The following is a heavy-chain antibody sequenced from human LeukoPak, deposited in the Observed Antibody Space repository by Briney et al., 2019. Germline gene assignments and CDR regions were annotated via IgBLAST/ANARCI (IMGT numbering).Heavy chain of an antibody. D-gene: IGHD3-22*01. V-gene: IGHV3-23*01. CDR2: IGASGADT. J-gene: IGHJ3*01. CDR1: GFTFNSNA. CDR3: ARRPRDTSGYYLGAFHD. Sequence: PGGSLRLTCAASGFTFNSNAMSWVRQAPGKGLEWVSVIGASGADTYYSDSVKGRFTVSRDNSQNTLFLHMSSLRAEDTAVYFCARRPRDTSGYYLGAFHDWGQGTTVTVSS.